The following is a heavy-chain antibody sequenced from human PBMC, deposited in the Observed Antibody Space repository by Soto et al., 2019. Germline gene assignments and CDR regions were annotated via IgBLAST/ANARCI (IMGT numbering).Heavy chain of an antibody. CDR2: INPNSAGS. Sequence: ASVKVSCKASGYTFTDYYMHWVRQAPVQGLEWMGWINPNSAGSNYAQKFQGRVTMTRDTSISTAYMEVSRLRSDDTAVFYCASLTTVNGSYGMDAWGRGTTVTVSS. D-gene: IGHD4-4*01. CDR1: GYTFTDYY. CDR3: ASLTTVNGSYGMDA. V-gene: IGHV1-2*02. J-gene: IGHJ6*02.